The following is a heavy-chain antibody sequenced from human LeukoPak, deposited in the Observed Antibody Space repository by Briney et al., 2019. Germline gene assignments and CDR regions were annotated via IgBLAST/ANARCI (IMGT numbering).Heavy chain of an antibody. Sequence: GESLKISRKASGYSFINYWIGWVRQMPGKGLEYMGIIYPGDSHTKYSPSFQGQVVISANRSISAAYLQWSSLKASDTAMYYCARDSWQQLVGKKGNFDYWGQGTLVTVSS. CDR2: IYPGDSHT. V-gene: IGHV5-51*01. D-gene: IGHD6-13*01. CDR3: ARDSWQQLVGKKGNFDY. CDR1: GYSFINYW. J-gene: IGHJ4*02.